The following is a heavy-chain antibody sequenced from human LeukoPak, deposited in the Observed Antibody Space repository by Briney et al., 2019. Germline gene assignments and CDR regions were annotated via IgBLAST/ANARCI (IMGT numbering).Heavy chain of an antibody. Sequence: PSGTLSLTCTVSGGSISSYYWSWIRQPPGKGLEWIGYIYYSGSTNYNPSLKSRVTISVDTSKNQFSLKLSSVTAADTAVYYCARAPGYCSSTSCYAGERYYYYYGMDVWGKGTTVTVSS. V-gene: IGHV4-59*01. D-gene: IGHD2-2*01. CDR2: IYYSGST. CDR1: GGSISSYY. J-gene: IGHJ6*04. CDR3: ARAPGYCSSTSCYAGERYYYYYGMDV.